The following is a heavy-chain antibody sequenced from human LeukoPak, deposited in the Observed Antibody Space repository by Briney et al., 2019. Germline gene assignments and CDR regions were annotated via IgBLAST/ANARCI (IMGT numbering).Heavy chain of an antibody. D-gene: IGHD2-2*01. Sequence: PGGSLRLSCATSGFTLSTSGMHWVRQAPGKGLEWVAAIWSGNERYADSMRGRFTISRDISKSTVYPQMNSLRAEDTAMYYCARDPGASPFDYWGQGTLVTVSS. J-gene: IGHJ4*02. CDR2: IWSGNE. V-gene: IGHV3-33*04. CDR1: GFTLSTSG. CDR3: ARDPGASPFDY.